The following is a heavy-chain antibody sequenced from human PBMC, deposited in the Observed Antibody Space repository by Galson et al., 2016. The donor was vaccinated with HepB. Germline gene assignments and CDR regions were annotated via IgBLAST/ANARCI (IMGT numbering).Heavy chain of an antibody. V-gene: IGHV3-33*01. CDR2: IWYDGSNK. J-gene: IGHJ6*02. CDR3: ARDTKGRVEVVVAANYYYYYGMDV. CDR1: GFTFSSYG. D-gene: IGHD2-15*01. Sequence: RLSCAASGFTFSSYGMHWVRQAPGKGLEWVAVIWYDGSNKYYADSVKGRFTISRDNSKNTLYLQMNSLRAEDTAVYYCARDTKGRVEVVVAANYYYYYGMDVWGQGTTVTVSS.